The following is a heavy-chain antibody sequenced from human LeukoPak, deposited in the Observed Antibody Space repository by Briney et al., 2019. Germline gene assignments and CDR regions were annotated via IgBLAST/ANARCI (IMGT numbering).Heavy chain of an antibody. V-gene: IGHV1-2*02. CDR2: INPNSGGT. CDR1: GGTFSSYA. D-gene: IGHD3-22*01. CDR3: ARAGGFLYDSSGYYSGFDP. J-gene: IGHJ5*02. Sequence: ASVKVSCKASGGTFSSYAISWVRQAPGQGLEWMGWINPNSGGTNYAQKFQGRVTMTRDTSISTAYMELSRLRSDDTAVYYCARAGGFLYDSSGYYSGFDPWGQGTLVTVSS.